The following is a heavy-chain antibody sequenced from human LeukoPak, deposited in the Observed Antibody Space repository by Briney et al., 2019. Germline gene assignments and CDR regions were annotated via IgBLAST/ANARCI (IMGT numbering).Heavy chain of an antibody. CDR3: ARGIHSGSSGPYYFDY. D-gene: IGHD1-26*01. J-gene: IGHJ4*02. CDR1: GGTFSSYA. V-gene: IGHV1-18*01. CDR2: ISGYNGHT. Sequence: ASVKVSCKASGGTFSSYAISWVRQAPGQGLEWMGWISGYNGHTSYAQKVQGRVTMTTDTSTTTAYMELRSLRSDDTAVYYCARGIHSGSSGPYYFDYWGQGTLVTVSS.